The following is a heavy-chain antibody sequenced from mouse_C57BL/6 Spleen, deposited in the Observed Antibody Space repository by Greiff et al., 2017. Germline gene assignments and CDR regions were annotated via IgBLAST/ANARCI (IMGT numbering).Heavy chain of an antibody. CDR2: INYDGSST. V-gene: IGHV5-16*01. D-gene: IGHD1-1*01. CDR1: GFTFSDYY. CDR3: ARAPYYYGSSPWYFDV. Sequence: EVQVVESEGGLVQPGSSMKLSCTASGFTFSDYYMAWVRQVPEKGLEWVANINYDGSSTYYLDSLKSRFIISRDNAKNILYLQMSSLKSEDTATYYCARAPYYYGSSPWYFDVWGTGTTVTVSS. J-gene: IGHJ1*03.